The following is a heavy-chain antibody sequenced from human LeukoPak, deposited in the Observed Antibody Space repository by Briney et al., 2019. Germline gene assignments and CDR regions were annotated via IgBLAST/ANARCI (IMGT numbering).Heavy chain of an antibody. Sequence: ASVKVSCKASGYTFTCYYMHWVRQAPGQGLEWMGWINPNSGGTNYAQKFQGRVTMTRDTSISTAYMELSRLRSDDTAVYYCARHGKGLWFGELSRWFDPWGQGTLVTVSS. CDR1: GYTFTCYY. J-gene: IGHJ5*02. CDR3: ARHGKGLWFGELSRWFDP. CDR2: INPNSGGT. D-gene: IGHD3-10*01. V-gene: IGHV1-2*02.